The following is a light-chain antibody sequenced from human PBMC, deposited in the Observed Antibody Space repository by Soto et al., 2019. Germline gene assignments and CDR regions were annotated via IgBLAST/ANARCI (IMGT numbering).Light chain of an antibody. J-gene: IGKJ1*01. CDR2: TAS. Sequence: DLQMTQSPSSLSASVGDRVTITCRSSQNIRSYLNWYQQQLGRAPKLLIYTASNLQTGVPSRFSGSGSGTDFTLTISSLQPEDFASYYCQQSYSSPQTFGLGTKVEIK. CDR3: QQSYSSPQT. CDR1: QNIRSY. V-gene: IGKV1-39*01.